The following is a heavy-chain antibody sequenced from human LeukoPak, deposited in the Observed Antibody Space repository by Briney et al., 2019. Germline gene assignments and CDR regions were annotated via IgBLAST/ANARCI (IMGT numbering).Heavy chain of an antibody. Sequence: SQTLSLTCTVSGGSISSGDYYWRWIRQPPGTGLEWIGYIYYSGSTYYNPSLKSRVTISVDTSKNQFSLKLSSVTAADTAVYYCARAPVVPAYNWFDPWGQGTLVTVSS. D-gene: IGHD2-2*01. CDR1: GGSISSGDYY. J-gene: IGHJ5*02. CDR2: IYYSGST. V-gene: IGHV4-30-4*08. CDR3: ARAPVVPAYNWFDP.